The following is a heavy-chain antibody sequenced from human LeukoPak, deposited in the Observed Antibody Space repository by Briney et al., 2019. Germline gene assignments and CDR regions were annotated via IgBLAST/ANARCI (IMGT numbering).Heavy chain of an antibody. V-gene: IGHV3-21*01. J-gene: IGHJ4*02. Sequence: GESLRLSCAASGFTLSSHSMNWVRQAPGKGLEWVSSISSSSSYFYYADSVKGRFTISRDNAKNSLYLQMNSLRAEDTAVYYCARGAYNYGYIFDYWGQGTLVTVSS. CDR3: ARGAYNYGYIFDY. CDR2: ISSSSSYF. D-gene: IGHD5-18*01. CDR1: GFTLSSHS.